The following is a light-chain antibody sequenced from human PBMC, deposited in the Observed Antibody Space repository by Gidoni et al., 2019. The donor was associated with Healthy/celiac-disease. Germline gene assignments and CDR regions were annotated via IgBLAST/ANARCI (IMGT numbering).Light chain of an antibody. J-gene: IGLJ1*01. Sequence: SSELTQDPAVSVALGQTVRITCQGDSLRSSYASWYQQKPSQSPLLVIYGKNNRPAGSPDRFSSSSSGNTAALTISGAQAEDEADYYYNSRDSSGNPLYVFGTGTKVTVL. CDR2: GKN. CDR1: SLRSSY. CDR3: NSRDSSGNPLYV. V-gene: IGLV3-19*01.